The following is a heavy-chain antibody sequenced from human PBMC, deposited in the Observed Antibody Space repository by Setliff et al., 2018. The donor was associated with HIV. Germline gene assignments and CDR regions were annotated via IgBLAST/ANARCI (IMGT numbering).Heavy chain of an antibody. J-gene: IGHJ4*02. D-gene: IGHD2-15*01. CDR1: GGSISSGSYY. CDR3: ARHDSGGFDY. V-gene: IGHV4-61*02. Sequence: SETLSLTCTVSGGSISSGSYYWSWIRQPAGGGLEWIGRIYTSGTTNYNPSLKSRVTISVDTSKNQFSLKLSSVTAADTAVYYCARHDSGGFDYWGQGTLVTVSS. CDR2: IYTSGTT.